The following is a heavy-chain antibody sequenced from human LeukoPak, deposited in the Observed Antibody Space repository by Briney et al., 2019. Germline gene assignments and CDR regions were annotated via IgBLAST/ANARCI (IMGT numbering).Heavy chain of an antibody. CDR1: GLTFSNAW. Sequence: PGGSLRLSCAASGLTFSNAWMSWVRQAPGKGLEWVGRIKSKTDGGTAGSAAPVKGRFTISRDDSKNTLYLEMNNLKTDDTAVYYCTTARSYYGMDVWGHGTTVTVPS. V-gene: IGHV3-15*01. CDR2: IKSKTDGGTA. J-gene: IGHJ6*02. CDR3: TTARSYYGMDV.